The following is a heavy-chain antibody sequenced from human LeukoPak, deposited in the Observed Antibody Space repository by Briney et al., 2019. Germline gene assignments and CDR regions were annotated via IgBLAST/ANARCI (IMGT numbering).Heavy chain of an antibody. CDR2: IYHSGST. V-gene: IGHV4-38-2*02. J-gene: IGHJ6*03. CDR3: ARSNPSKNYYMDV. CDR1: DYSISSGFY. D-gene: IGHD1-14*01. Sequence: SGTLSLTCTVSDYSISSGFYWGWIRQPPGKGLEWIGSIYHSGSTYYNPSLKSRVTISVDTSKNQFSLKLSSVTAADTAVYYCARSNPSKNYYMDVWGKGTTVTVSS.